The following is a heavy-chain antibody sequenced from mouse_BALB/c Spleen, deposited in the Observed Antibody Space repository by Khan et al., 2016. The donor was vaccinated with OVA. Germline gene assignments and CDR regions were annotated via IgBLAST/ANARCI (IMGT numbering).Heavy chain of an antibody. Sequence: QVQLKQSGAELVKAGASVKMSCKASGYTFTSYWMHWVKQRLGQGLEWFAETNPTNGRTYYTEKFKSKATLTVDKSSRTAYMLLSGPTFEDSAVYYCARIKKIVATYFDYWCQGTTLTVSS. CDR3: ARIKKIVATYFDY. V-gene: IGHV1S81*02. J-gene: IGHJ2*01. CDR2: TNPTNGRT. CDR1: GYTFTSYW. D-gene: IGHD1-1*01.